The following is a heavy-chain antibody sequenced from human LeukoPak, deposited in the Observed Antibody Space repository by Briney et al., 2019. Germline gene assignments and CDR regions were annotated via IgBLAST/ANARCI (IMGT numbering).Heavy chain of an antibody. D-gene: IGHD3-22*01. CDR1: GDSVSSNSAA. CDR3: ARDINYYDSSGYPHYFDY. V-gene: IGHV6-1*01. CDR2: TYYRSKWYN. Sequence: SQTLSLTCAISGDSVSSNSAAWNWVRQSPSRGLGWLGRTYYRSKWYNDYAVSVKSRITINPDTSKNQFSLQLNSVTPEDTAVYYCARDINYYDSSGYPHYFDYWGQGTLVTVSS. J-gene: IGHJ4*02.